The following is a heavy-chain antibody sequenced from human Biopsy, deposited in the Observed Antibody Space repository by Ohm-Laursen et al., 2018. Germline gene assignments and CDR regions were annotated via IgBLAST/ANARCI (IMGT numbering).Heavy chain of an antibody. Sequence: SVKVSCNAPGGTFSNYGVNWVRQAPGQGLKWLGGNIPILGTGNYAQKFQDRVTVAADTSTSTATMELRSLRSDDTAVYYCATKLTGYFHHWGQGTLVIVSS. CDR1: GGTFSNYG. V-gene: IGHV1-69*06. J-gene: IGHJ1*01. CDR2: NIPILGTG. D-gene: IGHD3-9*01. CDR3: ATKLTGYFHH.